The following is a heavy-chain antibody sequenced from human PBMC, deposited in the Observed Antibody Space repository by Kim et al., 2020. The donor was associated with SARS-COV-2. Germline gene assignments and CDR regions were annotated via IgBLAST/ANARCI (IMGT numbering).Heavy chain of an antibody. V-gene: IGHV4-61*01. D-gene: IGHD2-2*01. CDR3: ARTHYCSTTSCYFGWFDP. CDR2: VYYTGST. Sequence: SETLSLTCTVSGASVSSYSYYWSWIRQPPGEGLDWIGYVYYTGSTKYNPSLKSRVTVSIDTSKNQFSLKLSSVTAADTAVYYCARTHYCSTTSCYFGWFDPWGQGALVTVSS. CDR1: GASVSSYSYY. J-gene: IGHJ5*02.